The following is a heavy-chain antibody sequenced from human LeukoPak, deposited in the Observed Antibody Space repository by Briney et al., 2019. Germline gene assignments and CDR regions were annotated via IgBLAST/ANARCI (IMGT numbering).Heavy chain of an antibody. J-gene: IGHJ4*02. CDR3: ARKAGYSSSWYENYYFDY. V-gene: IGHV1-2*02. CDR1: GYTFTAYY. D-gene: IGHD6-13*01. Sequence: GASVKVSCKASGYTFTAYYIHWVRQAPGQGLEWMGWINPNSGGTNYAQKFQGRVTMTRDTSISAAYMELSRLRSDDTAVYFCARKAGYSSSWYENYYFDYWGQGTLVTVSS. CDR2: INPNSGGT.